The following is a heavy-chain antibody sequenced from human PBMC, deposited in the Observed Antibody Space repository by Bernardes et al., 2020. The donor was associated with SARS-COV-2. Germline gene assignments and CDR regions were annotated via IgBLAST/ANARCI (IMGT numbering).Heavy chain of an antibody. CDR3: AKVPGYFYQSSSYFHPDY. J-gene: IGHJ4*02. Sequence: AGSLSLSCAVSGFSLSSNAMSWVRQAPGNGMEWVSATSGGVGSGATAYYAASVTGPFTVSRDNSKNMVYLKMHSLRVEDAAVYYCAKVPGYFYQSSSYFHPDYWGQGTLVTISS. V-gene: IGHV3-23*01. CDR2: TSGGVGSGATA. D-gene: IGHD3-22*01. CDR1: GFSLSSNA.